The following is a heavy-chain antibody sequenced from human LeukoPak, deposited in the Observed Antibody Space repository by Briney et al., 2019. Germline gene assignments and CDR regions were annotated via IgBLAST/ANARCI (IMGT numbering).Heavy chain of an antibody. CDR2: ISGNSGTT. CDR3: ARGIDY. Sequence: PGGSLRLSCAASGFTFSSYGMSWVRQAPGKGLEWVSGISGNSGTTYYADSVRGRFTISRDTSKNMVFLQMNSLRVEDTAVYYCARGIDYWGRGTLVTVSS. V-gene: IGHV3-23*01. J-gene: IGHJ4*02. CDR1: GFTFSSYG.